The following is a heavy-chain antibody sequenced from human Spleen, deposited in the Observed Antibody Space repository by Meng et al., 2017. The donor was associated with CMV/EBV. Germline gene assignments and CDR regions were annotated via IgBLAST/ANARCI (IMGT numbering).Heavy chain of an antibody. V-gene: IGHV5-51*01. J-gene: IGHJ4*02. CDR3: ARVRDLSNGLDYFDY. Sequence: GGSLRLSCRASGYTFYTNWIAWVRQLPGKGLEWMGIILPTDSQTSFSPSFQDQVSISIDMSISTAYLHWGSLKASDTAVYYCARVRDLSNGLDYFDYWGQGTLVTVSS. D-gene: IGHD3-22*01. CDR2: ILPTDSQT. CDR1: GYTFYTNW.